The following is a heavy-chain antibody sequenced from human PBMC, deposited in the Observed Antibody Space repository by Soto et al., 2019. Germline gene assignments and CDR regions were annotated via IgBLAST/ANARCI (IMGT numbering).Heavy chain of an antibody. CDR3: PTDLSNVLMVYAIWGHWYFDL. D-gene: IGHD2-8*01. Sequence: PGGSLRLSCAASGFTFSNAWMSWVRQAPGKGLEWVGGIKSKTDGGTTDYAAPVKGRFTISRDDSKNTLYLQMNSLKTEDTAVYYCPTDLSNVLMVYAIWGHWYFDLWGRGTLVTVSS. CDR2: IKSKTDGGTT. V-gene: IGHV3-15*01. CDR1: GFTFSNAW. J-gene: IGHJ2*01.